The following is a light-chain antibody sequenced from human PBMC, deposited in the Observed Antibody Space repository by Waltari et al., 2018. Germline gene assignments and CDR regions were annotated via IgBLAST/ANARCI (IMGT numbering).Light chain of an antibody. J-gene: IGKJ1*01. Sequence: DIQMTQSPSSLSASVGDKVTITCRASQTISNWLAWYQLKPGKAPKLLIYEASTLDSGVQSRFSGSGSETEFTLTINSLQPDDFARYYCQQYNTFSGTFGQGTKVEVK. CDR1: QTISNW. V-gene: IGKV1-5*03. CDR3: QQYNTFSGT. CDR2: EAS.